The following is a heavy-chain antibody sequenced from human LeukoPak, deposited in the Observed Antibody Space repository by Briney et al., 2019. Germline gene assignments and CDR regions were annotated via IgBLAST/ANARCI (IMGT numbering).Heavy chain of an antibody. CDR3: ARDLASDFWSGYWKGRYYFDY. D-gene: IGHD3-3*01. Sequence: GGSLRLSCAASGFTFSNYNMNWVRQAPGKGLEWVSSISSSSSYIYYADSVKGRFTISRDNAKNSLYLQMNSLRAEDTAVYYCARDLASDFWSGYWKGRYYFDYWGQGTLVTVSS. V-gene: IGHV3-21*01. J-gene: IGHJ4*02. CDR1: GFTFSNYN. CDR2: ISSSSSYI.